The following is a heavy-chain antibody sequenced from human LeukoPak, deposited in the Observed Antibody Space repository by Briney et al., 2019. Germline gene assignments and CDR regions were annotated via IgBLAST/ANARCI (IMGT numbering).Heavy chain of an antibody. Sequence: HPGGSLRLSCAASGFTFSSYAMSWVRQAPGKGLEWVSAISGTGGSTYYADSVKGRLTISRDNSKNTLYLQMNSLRAEDTAVYYCAKDCSSTSCPFDYWGQGTLVTVSS. CDR2: ISGTGGST. CDR1: GFTFSSYA. D-gene: IGHD2-2*01. J-gene: IGHJ4*02. V-gene: IGHV3-23*01. CDR3: AKDCSSTSCPFDY.